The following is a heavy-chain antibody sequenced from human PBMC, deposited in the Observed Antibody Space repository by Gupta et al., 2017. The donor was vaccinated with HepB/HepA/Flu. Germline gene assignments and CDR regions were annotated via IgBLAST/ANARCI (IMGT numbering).Heavy chain of an antibody. CDR3: ARGLGTMNDY. Sequence: QVQLQQWGAGLLKPSETLSLTCAVYGGSFSGYYWSWIRQPPGKGLEWIGEINHSGSSNYNPSLKSRVTISVDTSKNQFSLKLSSVTAADTAVFYCARGLGTMNDYWGQGTLVTVSS. D-gene: IGHD3-22*01. CDR2: INHSGSS. V-gene: IGHV4-34*01. J-gene: IGHJ4*02. CDR1: GGSFSGYY.